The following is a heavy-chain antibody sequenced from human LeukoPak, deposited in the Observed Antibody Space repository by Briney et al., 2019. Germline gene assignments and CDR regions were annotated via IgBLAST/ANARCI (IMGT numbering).Heavy chain of an antibody. CDR1: GGSISSYY. J-gene: IGHJ6*03. V-gene: IGHV4-4*09. Sequence: SETLSLTCTVSGGSISSYYWSWIRQPPGKGLEWIGYIYTSGSTNYNPSLKSRVTISVDTSKNRFSLKLSSVTAADTAVYYCATHCSGGSCPRDYYYYMDVWGKGTTVTVSS. D-gene: IGHD2-15*01. CDR2: IYTSGST. CDR3: ATHCSGGSCPRDYYYYMDV.